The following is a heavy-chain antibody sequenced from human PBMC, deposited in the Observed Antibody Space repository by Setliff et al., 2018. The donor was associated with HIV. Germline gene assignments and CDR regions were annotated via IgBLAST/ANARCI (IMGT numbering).Heavy chain of an antibody. CDR1: GGAFNGYY. Sequence: SETLSLTCAVYGGAFNGYYWTWIRQSPGRGLEWIGEINHRGVTNYSPSLMRRATISAETSKNQFSLRLSSVTAADTALYFCTRAQIAAPRPFDYWGQGTLVTVSS. CDR3: TRAQIAAPRPFDY. J-gene: IGHJ4*02. V-gene: IGHV4-34*01. CDR2: INHRGVT. D-gene: IGHD2-21*01.